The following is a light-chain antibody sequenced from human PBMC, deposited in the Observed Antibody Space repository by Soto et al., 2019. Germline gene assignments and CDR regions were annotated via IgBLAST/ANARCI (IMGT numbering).Light chain of an antibody. V-gene: IGKV3-15*01. CDR1: QYIRSS. CDR3: QQYNSWPLT. CDR2: GAS. J-gene: IGKJ4*01. Sequence: EIVMTQSASTLSVSQGDTATLSCRASQYIRSSLAWYQQRPGQAPRLLIYGASTRATGVPARFSGGGSGTEFTLTISSLQSDHFAVYYCQQYNSWPLTFGGGTKVDIK.